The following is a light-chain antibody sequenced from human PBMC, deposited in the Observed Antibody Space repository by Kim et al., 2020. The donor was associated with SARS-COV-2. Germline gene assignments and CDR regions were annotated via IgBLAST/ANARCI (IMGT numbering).Light chain of an antibody. CDR1: SSNIGSNY. CDR3: AAWDDSLGVGV. CDR2: NIN. V-gene: IGLV1-47*02. J-gene: IGLJ3*02. Sequence: SELTQPPSASGTPGQRVTISCSGSSSNIGSNYVFWYQRVPGTAPKLLIYNINKRPSGVPDRFSGSKSATSASLAISGLRSEDEADYYCAAWDDSLGVGVFGGGTQLTVL.